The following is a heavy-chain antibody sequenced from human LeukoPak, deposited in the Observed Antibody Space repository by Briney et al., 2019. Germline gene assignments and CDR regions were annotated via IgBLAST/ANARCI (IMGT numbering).Heavy chain of an antibody. Sequence: GGSLRLSCAASGFTFSDYAMHWVRQAPGKGLEWVAVISYDGSDKYYADSVKGRFTISRDNSKNTLCLQMNSLRVEDTAVYYCARNDEELDYWGLGTLVTVSS. CDR2: ISYDGSDK. J-gene: IGHJ4*02. V-gene: IGHV3-30-3*01. D-gene: IGHD3-10*01. CDR3: ARNDEELDY. CDR1: GFTFSDYA.